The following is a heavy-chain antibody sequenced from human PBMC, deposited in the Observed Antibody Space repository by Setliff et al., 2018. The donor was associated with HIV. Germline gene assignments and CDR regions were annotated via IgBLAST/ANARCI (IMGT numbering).Heavy chain of an antibody. CDR1: GYTFTTSG. Sequence: SVKVSCKTSGYTFTTSGISWVRQAPGQGLEWMGEITPFVGITNYAQKFQGRVTISADESTATAYIELSSLTSQDTAVYYCARDKGIREAASLDYWGQGSLVTVSS. V-gene: IGHV1-69*10. CDR2: ITPFVGIT. J-gene: IGHJ4*02. D-gene: IGHD6-13*01. CDR3: ARDKGIREAASLDY.